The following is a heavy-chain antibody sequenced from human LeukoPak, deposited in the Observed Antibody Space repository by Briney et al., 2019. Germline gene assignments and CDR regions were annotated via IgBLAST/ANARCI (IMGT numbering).Heavy chain of an antibody. D-gene: IGHD6-19*01. CDR2: ISWNSGSI. CDR3: AKVLYPGVAGQAEGFDY. V-gene: IGHV3-9*01. CDR1: GFTFDDYA. J-gene: IGHJ4*02. Sequence: GGSLRLSCAASGFTFDDYAMHWVRQAPGKGLEWVSGISWNSGSIGYADSVKGRFTISRDNAKNSLYLQMNSLRAEDTALYYCAKVLYPGVAGQAEGFDYWGQGTLVTVSS.